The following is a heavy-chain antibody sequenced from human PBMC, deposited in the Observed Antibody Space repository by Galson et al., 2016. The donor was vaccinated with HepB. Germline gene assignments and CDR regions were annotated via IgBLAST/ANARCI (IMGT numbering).Heavy chain of an antibody. Sequence: SLRLSCAASGFTFSSYGMHWVRQAPGKGLEWVAVISYDGRNKNYADSVRGRFTISRDDSKTTLYLQMNSLRAEDTAIYYCAKVHGDYVLSYFYGMDVWGQGTTVTVSS. CDR2: ISYDGRNK. CDR1: GFTFSSYG. D-gene: IGHD4-17*01. CDR3: AKVHGDYVLSYFYGMDV. V-gene: IGHV3-30*18. J-gene: IGHJ6*02.